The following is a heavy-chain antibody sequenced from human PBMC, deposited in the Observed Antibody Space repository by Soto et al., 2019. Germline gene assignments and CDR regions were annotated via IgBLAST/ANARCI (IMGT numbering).Heavy chain of an antibody. V-gene: IGHV3-7*05. CDR2: MKGNGSEE. D-gene: IGHD3-10*01. Sequence: GGSLRLSCAASGFTFSSYWMSGVRQAPGKGLEWVANMKGNGSEEFYVDSVKGRFTIYRDNAKNSLYLHMIRVRAEDTAIYYCARAYYYAAAWGQGTLVTVSS. CDR1: GFTFSSYW. J-gene: IGHJ5*02. CDR3: ARAYYYAAA.